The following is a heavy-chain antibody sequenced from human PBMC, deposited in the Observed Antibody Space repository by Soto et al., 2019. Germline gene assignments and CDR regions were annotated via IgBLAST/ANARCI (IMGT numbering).Heavy chain of an antibody. D-gene: IGHD3-10*01. CDR2: ISYDGSNK. V-gene: IGHV3-30-3*01. CDR1: GFTFSSYA. CDR3: AREWGGGTMVRGVIIPYFDY. J-gene: IGHJ4*02. Sequence: QVQLVESGGGVVQPGRSLRLSCAASGFTFSSYAMHWVRQAPGKRLEWVAVISYDGSNKYYADSVKGRFTISRDNSKNTLYLQMNSLRAEDTAVYYCAREWGGGTMVRGVIIPYFDYWGQGTLVTVSS.